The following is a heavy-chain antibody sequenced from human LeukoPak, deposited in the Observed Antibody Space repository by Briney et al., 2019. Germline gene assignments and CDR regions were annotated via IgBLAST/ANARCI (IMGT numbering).Heavy chain of an antibody. V-gene: IGHV1-18*01. CDR3: ARDLWQDTMVRGVTKPFDY. CDR1: GYTFTSYG. CDR2: ISAYNGNT. D-gene: IGHD3-10*01. J-gene: IGHJ4*02. Sequence: GASVKVSCKASGYTFTSYGISWVRQAPGQGLEWMGWISAYNGNTNYAQKLQGRVTMTTDTSTSTAYMELRSLRSNDTAVYYCARDLWQDTMVRGVTKPFDYWGQGTLVTVSS.